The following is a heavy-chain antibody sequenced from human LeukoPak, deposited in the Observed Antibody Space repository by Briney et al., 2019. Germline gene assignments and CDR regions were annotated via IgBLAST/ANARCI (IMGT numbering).Heavy chain of an antibody. Sequence: GRSLRLSCAASGFTFSSYSMNWVRQAPGKGLEWVSSISSSSSYIYYADSVKGRFTISRDNAKNSLYLQMNSLRAEDTAVYYCARVAPSIAAAAYYFDYWGQGTLVTVSS. CDR3: ARVAPSIAAAAYYFDY. D-gene: IGHD6-13*01. CDR2: ISSSSSYI. V-gene: IGHV3-21*01. J-gene: IGHJ4*02. CDR1: GFTFSSYS.